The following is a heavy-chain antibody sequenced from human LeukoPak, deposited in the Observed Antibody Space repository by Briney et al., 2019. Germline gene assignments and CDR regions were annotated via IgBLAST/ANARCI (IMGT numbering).Heavy chain of an antibody. CDR3: ARGYSSSSDVPSSHYYYYMDV. Sequence: ASVKVSSKASGGTFSSYAISWVRQAPGQGLEWMGGIIPIFGTANYAQKFQGRVTITTDESTSTAYMELSSLRSEDTAVYYCARGYSSSSDVPSSHYYYYMDVWGKGTTVTVSS. V-gene: IGHV1-69*05. CDR1: GGTFSSYA. D-gene: IGHD6-6*01. J-gene: IGHJ6*03. CDR2: IIPIFGTA.